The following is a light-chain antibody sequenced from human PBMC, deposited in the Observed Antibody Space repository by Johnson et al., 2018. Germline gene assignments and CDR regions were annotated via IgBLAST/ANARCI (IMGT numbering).Light chain of an antibody. CDR1: SSNIGNNY. V-gene: IGLV1-51*02. CDR3: GTWDGSLSAGNV. J-gene: IGLJ1*01. Sequence: QSVLTQPPSVSAAPGQKVTISCSGSSSNIGNNYVSWYQQLPGTAPKLLIHENNKRPSWIPDRFSGSKSGTSATLGITGLQTGDEADYYCGTWDGSLSAGNVFETGAKITVL. CDR2: ENN.